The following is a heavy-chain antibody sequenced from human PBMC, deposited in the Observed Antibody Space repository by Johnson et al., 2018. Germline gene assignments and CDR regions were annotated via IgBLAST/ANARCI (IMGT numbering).Heavy chain of an antibody. CDR3: ARGKRGRKSTLMITFGDYYYYYMDV. V-gene: IGHV3-11*04. D-gene: IGHD3-16*01. Sequence: QVGLGQAGGALVEYGESMRLCCAASGFIFSNYYMSWIRQAPGKGLEWVSYISSSGNTIYYEDSVKGRFIISRENAKNSLYLQMNNRRAEDTAVYYGARGKRGRKSTLMITFGDYYYYYMDVWGKGTMVTVSS. CDR2: ISSSGNTI. J-gene: IGHJ6*03. CDR1: GFIFSNYY.